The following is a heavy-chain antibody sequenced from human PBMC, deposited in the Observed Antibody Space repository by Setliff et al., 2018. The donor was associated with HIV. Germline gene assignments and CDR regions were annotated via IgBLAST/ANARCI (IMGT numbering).Heavy chain of an antibody. V-gene: IGHV4-39*07. J-gene: IGHJ3*02. CDR3: AREGTYSGTYWVRRVASFDI. D-gene: IGHD1-26*01. CDR2: IYYSGST. Sequence: SETLSLTCTVSGGSISSSSYYWGWIRQPPGKGLEWIGSIYYSGSTYYNPSLKSRVTISADTPKNQFSLKLSSVTAADTAVYYCAREGTYSGTYWVRRVASFDIWGQGTMVTVSS. CDR1: GGSISSSSYY.